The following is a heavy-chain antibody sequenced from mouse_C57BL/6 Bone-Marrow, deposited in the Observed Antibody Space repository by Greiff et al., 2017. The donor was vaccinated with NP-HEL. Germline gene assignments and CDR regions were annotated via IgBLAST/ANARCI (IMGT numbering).Heavy chain of an antibody. V-gene: IGHV1-64*01. Sequence: QVQLQQPGAELVKPGASVKLSCKASGYTFTSYWMHWVKQRPGQGLEWIGMIHPNSGSTNYNEKFKSKATLTVDKSSSTAYMQLSSLTSEDSAVYYCARCGVYYGYDGYAMDYWGQGTSVTVSS. CDR3: ARCGVYYGYDGYAMDY. J-gene: IGHJ4*01. D-gene: IGHD2-2*01. CDR1: GYTFTSYW. CDR2: IHPNSGST.